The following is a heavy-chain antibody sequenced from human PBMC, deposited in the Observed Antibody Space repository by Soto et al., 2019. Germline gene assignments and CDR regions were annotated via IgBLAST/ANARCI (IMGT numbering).Heavy chain of an antibody. Sequence: EVQLVVSGGGLVQPGGSLRLSCAASGFTVSSNFMSWVRQAPGKGLEWVSIIYSDGSTYYADSVKGRFTITRDNSKNMLYHQMNSKRADDTAVYYCASRRNPYGACASWGQGTLVTVSS. J-gene: IGHJ1*01. D-gene: IGHD4-17*01. CDR2: IYSDGST. CDR3: ASRRNPYGACAS. CDR1: GFTVSSNF. V-gene: IGHV3-66*01.